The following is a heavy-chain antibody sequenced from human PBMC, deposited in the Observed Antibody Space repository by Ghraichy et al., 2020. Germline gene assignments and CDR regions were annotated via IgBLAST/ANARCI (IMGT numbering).Heavy chain of an antibody. J-gene: IGHJ4*02. Sequence: SETLSLTCTVSGGSISSSSYYWGWIRKPPGKGLEWIGSIYYSGSTSYNPSLKSRVTISVDTSKNQFSLKLSSVTAADTAVYYCARRRYSGYYFDYWGQGTLVTVSS. CDR2: IYYSGST. V-gene: IGHV4-39*01. D-gene: IGHD5-12*01. CDR1: GGSISSSSYY. CDR3: ARRRYSGYYFDY.